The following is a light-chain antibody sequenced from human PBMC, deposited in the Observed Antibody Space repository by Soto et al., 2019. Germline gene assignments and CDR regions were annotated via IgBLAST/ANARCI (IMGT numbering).Light chain of an antibody. CDR1: QSISSW. CDR2: DAS. V-gene: IGKV1-5*01. J-gene: IGKJ1*01. Sequence: DIQMTQSPSTLSASVGDRVTITCRASQSISSWLAWYQQKPGKAPKLLIYDASSLESGVPSRFSGSGSGTEFTLNISSLQPDDFATYYCKQYTSYSQTF. CDR3: KQYTSYSQT.